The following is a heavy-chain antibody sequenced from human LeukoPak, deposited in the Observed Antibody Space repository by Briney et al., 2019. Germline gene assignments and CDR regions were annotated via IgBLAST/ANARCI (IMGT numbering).Heavy chain of an antibody. D-gene: IGHD1-26*01. V-gene: IGHV3-30*18. CDR2: ISYDGNTK. CDR1: GITFNNYG. CDR3: AKDRVGSPQNDAFHI. Sequence: GGSLRLSCVASGITFNNYGMHWVRQAPGKGLEWVAVISYDGNTKFYVESVKGRFTISRDNSKSTLYLLMNSLGGEDTAVYYCAKDRVGSPQNDAFHIWGQGTMVIVSS. J-gene: IGHJ3*02.